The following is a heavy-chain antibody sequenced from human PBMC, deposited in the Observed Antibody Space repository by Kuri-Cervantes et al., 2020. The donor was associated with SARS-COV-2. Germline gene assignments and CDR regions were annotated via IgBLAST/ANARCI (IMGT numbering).Heavy chain of an antibody. CDR3: ARVQQQLVYDAFDI. Sequence: GESLKISCAASGFSVSNNYMSWVRQAPGKGLEWVSSISSSSSYIYYADSVKGRFTISRDNAKNSLYLQMNSLRAEDTAVYYCARVQQQLVYDAFDIWGQGTMVTVSS. D-gene: IGHD6-13*01. V-gene: IGHV3-21*01. J-gene: IGHJ3*02. CDR2: ISSSSSYI. CDR1: GFSVSNNY.